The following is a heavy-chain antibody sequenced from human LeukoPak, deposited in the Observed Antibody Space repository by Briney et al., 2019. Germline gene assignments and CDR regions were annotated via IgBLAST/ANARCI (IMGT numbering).Heavy chain of an antibody. CDR3: ARDPSYGRQWLGNWFDP. V-gene: IGHV1-69*05. J-gene: IGHJ5*02. CDR1: GGTFSSYA. Sequence: SLKVSCKASGGTFSSYAISWVRQAPGQGLEWMGRIIPIFGTANYAQKFQGRVTITTDESTSTAYMELSSLRSEDTAVYYCARDPSYGRQWLGNWFDPWGQGTLVTVSS. CDR2: IIPIFGTA. D-gene: IGHD6-19*01.